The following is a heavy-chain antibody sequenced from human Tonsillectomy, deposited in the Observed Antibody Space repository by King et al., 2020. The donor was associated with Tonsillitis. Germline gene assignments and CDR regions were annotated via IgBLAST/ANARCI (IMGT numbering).Heavy chain of an antibody. CDR2: IYYSGST. Sequence: VQLQESGPGLVKPSETLSLTCTVSGGSISSYYWSWIRQPPGKGLEWIGYIYYSGSTNYNPSLKSRVTISVDTSKNQFSLKLSSVTAADTAVYYCARGWDFYDSSEGHAFDIWGQGTMVTVSS. CDR3: ARGWDFYDSSEGHAFDI. D-gene: IGHD3-22*01. J-gene: IGHJ3*02. CDR1: GGSISSYY. V-gene: IGHV4-59*01.